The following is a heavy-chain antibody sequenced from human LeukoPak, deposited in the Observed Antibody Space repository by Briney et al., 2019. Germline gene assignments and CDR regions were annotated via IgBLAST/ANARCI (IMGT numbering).Heavy chain of an antibody. D-gene: IGHD2-2*01. CDR2: FYDRGST. J-gene: IGHJ4*02. Sequence: PSETLCLSCTVSGYSIISGYSWGGFRRPPGKGRGGFGIFYDRGSTYYNQSLKSRVTVSVDTSKNQFSLKLSSLTAADTAVYYCARGVVPAAITVDYWGQGTLVTVSS. CDR3: ARGVVPAAITVDY. V-gene: IGHV4-38-2*02. CDR1: GYSIISGYS.